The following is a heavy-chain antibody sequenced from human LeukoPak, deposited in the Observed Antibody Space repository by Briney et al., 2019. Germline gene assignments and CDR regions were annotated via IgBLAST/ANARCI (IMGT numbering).Heavy chain of an antibody. V-gene: IGHV3-30*04. Sequence: GGSLRLSCAASGFTFSSYAMHWVRQAPGKGLEWVAVISYDGSNKYYADSVKGRFTISRDNSKNTLYLQMNSLRAEDTAVYYCARDDYGDYWGQGTLVTVSS. CDR2: ISYDGSNK. J-gene: IGHJ4*02. CDR3: ARDDYGDY. CDR1: GFTFSSYA.